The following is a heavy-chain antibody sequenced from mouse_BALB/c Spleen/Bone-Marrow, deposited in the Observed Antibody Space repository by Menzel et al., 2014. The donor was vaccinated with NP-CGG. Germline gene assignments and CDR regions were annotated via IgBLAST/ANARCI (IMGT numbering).Heavy chain of an antibody. CDR3: TRLGAPYAMDY. V-gene: IGHV1S22*01. CDR2: IYPGSGST. CDR1: GYTFTSYW. J-gene: IGHJ4*01. Sequence: LQQSGSELVRPGASVKLSCKASGYTFTSYWMHWVKQRPGQGLEWIGNIYPGSGSTNYDEKFKSKATLTVDTSSSTAYRQLSSLTSEDSAVYYCTRLGAPYAMDYWGQGTSVTVSS.